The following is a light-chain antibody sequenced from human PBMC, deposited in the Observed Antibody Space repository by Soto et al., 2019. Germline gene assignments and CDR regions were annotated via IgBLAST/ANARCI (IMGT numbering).Light chain of an antibody. CDR2: TAS. CDR3: QQYVNYPWT. V-gene: IGKV1-5*03. J-gene: IGKJ1*01. Sequence: IQMTQSPSTLSASVGDRVTLTCRASQSISSWLAWYQQKPGKAPNLLIYTASSLESGVPSRFSGSGSGTEFTLTISSLQHDDFATYYCQQYVNYPWTFGPGTKVDIK. CDR1: QSISSW.